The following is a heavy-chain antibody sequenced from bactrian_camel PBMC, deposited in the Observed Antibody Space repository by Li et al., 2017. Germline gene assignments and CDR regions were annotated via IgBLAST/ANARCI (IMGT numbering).Heavy chain of an antibody. CDR2: SYTGGGGA. J-gene: IGHJ4*01. CDR1: GNRDSNQC. Sequence: HVQLVESGGGSVQTGGSLRLTCTASGNRDSNQCMAWFRQAPGKKREGVAASYTGGGGAYYAGSVRGRFTISHDNANKNTVYLQMDSLKPEDTAMYYCATAPCGALRDRRTWLRAALMNYWGQGTQVTVS. CDR3: ATAPCGALRDRRTWLRAALMNY. V-gene: IGHV3S54*01. D-gene: IGHD1*01.